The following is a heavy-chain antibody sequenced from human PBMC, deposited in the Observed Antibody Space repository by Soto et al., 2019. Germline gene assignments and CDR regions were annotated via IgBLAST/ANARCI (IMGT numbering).Heavy chain of an antibody. D-gene: IGHD3-10*01. Sequence: PSETMSLTCTVAGGYLIGNYWSWIRQPPGKGLEWIGYIYYSGSTNYNPSLKSRVTISVDTSKNQFSLKLSSVTAADTAVYYCARVWGGAFDIWGQGTMVTVSS. V-gene: IGHV4-59*01. CDR1: GGYLIGNY. J-gene: IGHJ3*02. CDR3: ARVWGGAFDI. CDR2: IYYSGST.